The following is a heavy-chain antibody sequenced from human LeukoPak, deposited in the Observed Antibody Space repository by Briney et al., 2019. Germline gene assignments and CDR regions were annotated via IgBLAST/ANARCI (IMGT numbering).Heavy chain of an antibody. J-gene: IGHJ4*02. CDR3: AKTRLYSAGSYSAFDY. Sequence: QSGGSLRLSCAASGFTFSSYGMSWVRQAPGKGLEWVSVISGSGGSTYYADSVKGRFAISRDNSKNTLYLQMNSLRAEDTAVYYCAKTRLYSAGSYSAFDYWGQGTLVTVSS. CDR2: ISGSGGST. D-gene: IGHD1-26*01. CDR1: GFTFSSYG. V-gene: IGHV3-23*01.